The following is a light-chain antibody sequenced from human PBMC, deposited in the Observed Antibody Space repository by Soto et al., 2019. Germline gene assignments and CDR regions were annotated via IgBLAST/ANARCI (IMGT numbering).Light chain of an antibody. CDR1: SSDLGGYHY. Sequence: QSALTQPASVSGSPGQSITISCTGTSSDLGGYHYVSWYQQHPGKAPKLMIYDVSNRPSGVSNRFSGSKSGNTASLTISGIQADDEADYYCSSCTSTSAPLVFGGGTKLTVL. CDR2: DVS. V-gene: IGLV2-14*03. CDR3: SSCTSTSAPLV. J-gene: IGLJ2*01.